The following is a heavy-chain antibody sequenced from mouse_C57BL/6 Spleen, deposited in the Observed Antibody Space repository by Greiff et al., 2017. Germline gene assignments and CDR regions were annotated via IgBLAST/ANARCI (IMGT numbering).Heavy chain of an antibody. J-gene: IGHJ3*01. V-gene: IGHV2-2*01. D-gene: IGHD2-2*01. Sequence: VQLLQSGPGLVQPSQSLSITCTVSGFSLTSYGVHWVRQSPGKGLEWLGVIWSGGSTDYNAAFISRLSISKDNSKSQVSFQMNSRQADDTAIYYCARTGGYDVWFAYWGQGTLVTVSA. CDR3: ARTGGYDVWFAY. CDR1: GFSLTSYG. CDR2: IWSGGST.